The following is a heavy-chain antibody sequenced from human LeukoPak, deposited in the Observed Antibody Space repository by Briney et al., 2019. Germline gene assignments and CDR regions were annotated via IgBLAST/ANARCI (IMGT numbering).Heavy chain of an antibody. J-gene: IGHJ4*02. Sequence: ASVKVSCKASGYTFTSNGITWVRQAPGQGLEWMGWVNPRSGDAGYLQKFQGRPTITRDSSIDTAYMDLSGLNSEDTAVYYCARGVPLGYCTYGVCYPPYYFDYWGQGTLVTASS. CDR2: VNPRSGDA. D-gene: IGHD2-8*01. CDR1: GYTFTSNG. CDR3: ARGVPLGYCTYGVCYPPYYFDY. V-gene: IGHV1-8*03.